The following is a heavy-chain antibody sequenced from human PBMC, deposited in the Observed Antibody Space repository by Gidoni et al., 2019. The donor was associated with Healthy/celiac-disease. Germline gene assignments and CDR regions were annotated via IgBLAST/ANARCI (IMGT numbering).Heavy chain of an antibody. V-gene: IGHV4-39*01. CDR1: GGSISSSSYY. CDR2: IYYSGST. CDR3: ATDSQNSYGGNWGVGAEYFQH. J-gene: IGHJ1*01. Sequence: QLQLQESGPGLVKPSETLSLTCTVSGGSISSSSYYWGWIRQPPGKGLEWIGSIYYSGSTYYNPSLKSRVTISVDTSKNQFSLKLSSVTAADTAVYYCATDSQNSYGGNWGVGAEYFQHWGQGTLVTVSS. D-gene: IGHD2-21*01.